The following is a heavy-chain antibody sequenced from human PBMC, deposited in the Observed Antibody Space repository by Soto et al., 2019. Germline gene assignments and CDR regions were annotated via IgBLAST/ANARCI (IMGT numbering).Heavy chain of an antibody. CDR1: GGSIRSSSYY. CDR3: DVVVIEINWFDP. V-gene: IGHV4-39*01. Sequence: SETLSLTCTVSGGSIRSSSYYWGWIRQPPGKGLKWIGSIYYSGSTYYNPSLKSRVTISVDTSQNQFSLKLSSVTAADTAVYYCDVVVIEINWFDPRGQGTQVTVSS. J-gene: IGHJ5*02. D-gene: IGHD2-21*01. CDR2: IYYSGST.